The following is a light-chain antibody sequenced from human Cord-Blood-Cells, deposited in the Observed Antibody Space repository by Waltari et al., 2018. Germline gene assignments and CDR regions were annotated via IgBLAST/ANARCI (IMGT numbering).Light chain of an antibody. CDR2: AAY. V-gene: IGKV1-39*01. Sequence: DIQMTQSPSSLSASVGDRVTITCRASQSISSYLNWYQQKPVKSTKLLIYAAYSLQSGVPSRFSGSGSGTDFTLTISSLQPEDFATYYCQQSYSTPFTFGPGTKVDIK. CDR3: QQSYSTPFT. CDR1: QSISSY. J-gene: IGKJ3*01.